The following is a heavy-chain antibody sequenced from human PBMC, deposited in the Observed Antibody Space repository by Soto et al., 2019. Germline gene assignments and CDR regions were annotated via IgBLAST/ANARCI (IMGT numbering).Heavy chain of an antibody. CDR3: ARVSAYSGFRNAFDI. CDR2: IFYSGST. J-gene: IGHJ3*02. D-gene: IGHD5-12*01. Sequence: QVQLQESGPGLVKPSETLSLTCTVSGGSISSLYWNWIRQPPGKGLEWIGSIFYSGSTTYNPSLKSRVTLPGDTSQTQFYLKLTSVTAADTAAYYCARVSAYSGFRNAFDIWRKGTMVTVAS. CDR1: GGSISSLY. V-gene: IGHV4-59*01.